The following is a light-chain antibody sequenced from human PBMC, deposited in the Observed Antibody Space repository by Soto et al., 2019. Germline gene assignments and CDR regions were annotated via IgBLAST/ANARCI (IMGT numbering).Light chain of an antibody. CDR3: ELYLGSGICV. CDR2: ELN. CDR1: SSDVGTHNY. V-gene: IGLV2-8*01. J-gene: IGLJ1*01. Sequence: QSALTQPPSASGSPGQSVTISCTGTSSDVGTHNYVSWYQQNPGKAPKLILYELNKRPSGVPDRFSGSILGNKAALTISGAQADDESDYYCELYLGSGICVFGTGTKLTVL.